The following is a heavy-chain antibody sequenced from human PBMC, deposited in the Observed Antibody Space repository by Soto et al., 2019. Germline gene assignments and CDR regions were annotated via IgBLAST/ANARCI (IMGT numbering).Heavy chain of an antibody. V-gene: IGHV1-69*01. CDR3: AMGFEGTNNYFDY. D-gene: IGHD3-10*01. J-gene: IGHJ4*02. CDR1: GGTFSSYT. Sequence: QVQLVQSGAEVKKPGSSVRVSCKASGGTFSSYTITWVRQAPGQGLEWMGGIIPVLGTANYAQKFQGRVMITSDESTSTDYLELSLLRPEDTAVYYCAMGFEGTNNYFDYWGQGTLVNVSS. CDR2: IIPVLGTA.